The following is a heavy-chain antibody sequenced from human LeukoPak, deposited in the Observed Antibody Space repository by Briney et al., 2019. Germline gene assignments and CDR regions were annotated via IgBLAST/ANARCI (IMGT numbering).Heavy chain of an antibody. J-gene: IGHJ5*02. D-gene: IGHD3-22*01. Sequence: PSETLPLTCTVSGGSISSYYWSWIRQPAGKGLEWIGRIYTSGSTNYNPSLKSRVTMSVDTSKNQFSLKLSSVTAADTAVYYCARDVYYDSSGYYLSWFDPWGQGTLVTVSS. V-gene: IGHV4-4*07. CDR2: IYTSGST. CDR1: GGSISSYY. CDR3: ARDVYYDSSGYYLSWFDP.